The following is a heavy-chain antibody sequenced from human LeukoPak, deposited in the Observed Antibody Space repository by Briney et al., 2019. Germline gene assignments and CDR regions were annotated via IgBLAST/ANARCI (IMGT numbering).Heavy chain of an antibody. CDR2: ISGSSGST. D-gene: IGHD5-24*01. V-gene: IGHV3-23*01. CDR1: GFTFSSYA. Sequence: GGSLRLSCAASGFTFSSYAMMCVRQAPGGGRECVSAISGSSGSTYYADSVKGRFTISRDNSRNTLYLQMNSLRADDTAVYYCAKSRPMAYYFDYWGQGTLVTVSS. J-gene: IGHJ4*02. CDR3: AKSRPMAYYFDY.